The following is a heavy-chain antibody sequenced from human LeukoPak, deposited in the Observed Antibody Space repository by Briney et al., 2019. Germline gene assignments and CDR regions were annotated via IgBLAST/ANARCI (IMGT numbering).Heavy chain of an antibody. Sequence: ASVKVSCKASGYTFTSYYMHWVRQAPGQGLEWRGIINPSGGSTSYAQKFQGRVTMTRDMSTSTLYMELSSLRSEDTAVYYCARAGLRFLEWSFDYWGQGTLVTVSS. CDR3: ARAGLRFLEWSFDY. CDR2: INPSGGST. CDR1: GYTFTSYY. V-gene: IGHV1-46*01. D-gene: IGHD3-3*01. J-gene: IGHJ4*02.